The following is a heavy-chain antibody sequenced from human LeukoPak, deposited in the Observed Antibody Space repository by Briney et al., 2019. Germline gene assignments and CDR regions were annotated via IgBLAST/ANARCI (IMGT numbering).Heavy chain of an antibody. CDR3: AKPELIAVAGDDY. D-gene: IGHD6-19*01. Sequence: GGSLRLSCAASGFTFSGFWMHWVRQAPGKGLVWVSRIDSDGSGTSYAESVKGRFTISRDNAKNTLYLQMNSLGAEDTAVYYCAKPELIAVAGDDYWGQGTLVTVSS. CDR2: IDSDGSGT. J-gene: IGHJ4*02. CDR1: GFTFSGFW. V-gene: IGHV3-74*01.